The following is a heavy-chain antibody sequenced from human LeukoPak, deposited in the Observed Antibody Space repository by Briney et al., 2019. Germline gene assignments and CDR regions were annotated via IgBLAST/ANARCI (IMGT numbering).Heavy chain of an antibody. J-gene: IGHJ4*02. D-gene: IGHD6-13*01. CDR1: GFSFSNYG. CDR3: ARDGGYSSSWTPFDY. Sequence: GGSLRLSCAASGFSFSNYGMSWVRQAPGKGLEWVSGVSASGASTYSEDSVKGRFIISRDNSKNTVFLQMNSLRAEDTAVYYCARDGGYSSSWTPFDYWGQGTLVTVSS. CDR2: VSASGAST. V-gene: IGHV3-23*01.